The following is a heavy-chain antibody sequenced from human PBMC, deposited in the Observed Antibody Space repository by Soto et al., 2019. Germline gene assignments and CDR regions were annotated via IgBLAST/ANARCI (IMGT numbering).Heavy chain of an antibody. CDR1: GFTFSSYW. V-gene: IGHV3-74*01. Sequence: PGGSLRLSCAASGFTFSSYWMHWVRQAPGKGLVWVSRINSDGSSTSYADSVKGRFTISRDNAKNTLYLQMNSLRAEDTAVYYCARERHYYDSSGPLDYWSQGTLVTVSS. CDR2: INSDGSST. D-gene: IGHD3-22*01. CDR3: ARERHYYDSSGPLDY. J-gene: IGHJ4*02.